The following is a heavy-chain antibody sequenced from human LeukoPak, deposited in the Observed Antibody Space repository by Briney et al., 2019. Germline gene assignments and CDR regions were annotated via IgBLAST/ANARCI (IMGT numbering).Heavy chain of an antibody. D-gene: IGHD3-3*01. Sequence: PGGSLRLSCAASGFIFTNYWMTWVRQAPGKGLEWVATIKEDGSDKHYVDSVKGRFTISRDNARNSLFLQMSSLRADDTAVYYCATWGSIFGVTFFDYWGQGTLVTASS. V-gene: IGHV3-7*01. J-gene: IGHJ4*02. CDR1: GFIFTNYW. CDR2: IKEDGSDK. CDR3: ATWGSIFGVTFFDY.